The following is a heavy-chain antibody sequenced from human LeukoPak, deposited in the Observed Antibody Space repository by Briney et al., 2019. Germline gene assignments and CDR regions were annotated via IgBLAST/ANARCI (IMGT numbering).Heavy chain of an antibody. Sequence: PGGSLRLSCAASGFTFSSYAIHWVRQAPGKGLEYVSAISSNGGSTYYANSVKGRFTISRDNSKNTLYLQMGSLRAEDMAVYYCAGARNSYYYYGMDVWGQGTTVTVSS. CDR1: GFTFSSYA. V-gene: IGHV3-64*01. CDR3: AGARNSYYYYGMDV. CDR2: ISSNGGST. J-gene: IGHJ6*02. D-gene: IGHD6-6*01.